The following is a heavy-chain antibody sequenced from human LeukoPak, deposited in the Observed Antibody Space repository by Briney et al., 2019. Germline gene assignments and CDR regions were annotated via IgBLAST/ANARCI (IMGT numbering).Heavy chain of an antibody. CDR1: GYSFTGYY. J-gene: IGHJ4*02. Sequence: AASVKVSCKASGYSFTGYYMHWVRQAPGQGLGWMGWINPNSGGTNYAQKFQGRVTMTRDTSISTAYMELSRLRSDDTAVYYCARGRFGVVIILDYWGQGTLVTVSS. CDR3: ARGRFGVVIILDY. V-gene: IGHV1-2*02. CDR2: INPNSGGT. D-gene: IGHD3-3*01.